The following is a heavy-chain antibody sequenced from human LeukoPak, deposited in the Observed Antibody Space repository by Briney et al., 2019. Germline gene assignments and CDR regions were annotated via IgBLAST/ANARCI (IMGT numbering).Heavy chain of an antibody. Sequence: KSGGSLRLSCAASGFTFSDYYMSWIRQAPGKGLEWVSYISSSGSTIYYADSVKGRFTISRDNAKNSLYLQMNSLRAEDTAVYYCARAGYSSSWGAFDIWGQGTMVTVSS. CDR3: ARAGYSSSWGAFDI. CDR2: ISSSGSTI. V-gene: IGHV3-11*01. J-gene: IGHJ3*02. D-gene: IGHD6-13*01. CDR1: GFTFSDYY.